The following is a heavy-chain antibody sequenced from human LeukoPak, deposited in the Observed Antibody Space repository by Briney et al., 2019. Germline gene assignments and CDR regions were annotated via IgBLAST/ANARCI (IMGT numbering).Heavy chain of an antibody. Sequence: SETLSLTCTVSGGSISSYYWSWIRQPPGKGLEWIGYIYYSGSTNYNPSLKSRVTISVDTSKNQFSLQLSSVTAADTAVYYCARERVTRALRSAFDYWGQGTLVTVSS. CDR3: ARERVTRALRSAFDY. D-gene: IGHD5-18*01. CDR2: IYYSGST. CDR1: GGSISSYY. J-gene: IGHJ4*02. V-gene: IGHV4-59*01.